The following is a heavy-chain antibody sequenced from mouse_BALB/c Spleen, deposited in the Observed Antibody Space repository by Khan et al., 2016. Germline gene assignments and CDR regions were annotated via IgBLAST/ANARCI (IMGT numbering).Heavy chain of an antibody. CDR3: ARSDYGDKDAMDY. D-gene: IGHD1-1*01. CDR1: GYSITSDYA. J-gene: IGHJ4*01. V-gene: IGHV3-2*02. CDR2: ISYSGST. Sequence: EVQLQESGPGLVKPSQSLSLTCTVTGYSITSDYAWNWIRQFPGNRLEWMGYISYSGSTSYNPYLKSRISITRDNSKNQFFLQLNSVTSEDTATYYCARSDYGDKDAMDYWGQGTSVTVSS.